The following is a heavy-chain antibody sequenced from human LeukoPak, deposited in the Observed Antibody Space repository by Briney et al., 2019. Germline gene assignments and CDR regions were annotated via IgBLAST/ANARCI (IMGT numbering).Heavy chain of an antibody. Sequence: PGGSLRLSCAASGFTFSSYAMSWVRQAPGKGLEWVSAISGSGGSTYYADSVKGRFTISRDNSKNTPYLQMNSLRAEDTAVYYCAKLSGTRTRYYYYGMDVWGQGTTVTVFS. CDR2: ISGSGGST. CDR1: GFTFSSYA. CDR3: AKLSGTRTRYYYYGMDV. J-gene: IGHJ6*02. V-gene: IGHV3-23*01. D-gene: IGHD5-12*01.